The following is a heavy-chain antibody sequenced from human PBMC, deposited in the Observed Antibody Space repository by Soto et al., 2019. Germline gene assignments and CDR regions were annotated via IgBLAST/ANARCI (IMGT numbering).Heavy chain of an antibody. V-gene: IGHV4-59*01. D-gene: IGHD3-10*01. Sequence: PSETLSLTCTVSGGSISSYDWSWIRQPPGKGLEWIGYIYYSGSTNYNPSLKSRVTISVDTSKNQFSLKLSSVTAADTAVYYCARDSRYGENWFDPWGHGTLVTTSS. CDR1: GGSISSYD. J-gene: IGHJ5*02. CDR2: IYYSGST. CDR3: ARDSRYGENWFDP.